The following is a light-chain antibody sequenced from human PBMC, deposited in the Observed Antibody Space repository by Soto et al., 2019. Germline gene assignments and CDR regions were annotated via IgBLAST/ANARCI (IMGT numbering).Light chain of an antibody. CDR2: GAS. J-gene: IGKJ4*01. CDR3: QQTYSDIS. V-gene: IGKV1-39*01. Sequence: DVRMTQSPSSLSASVGDTITITCRASRTVNTYLNWFQQKPGEPPRLLIYGASSLHDGVPSRFSGSGSGADFTLTISGLQPEDFASYHCQQTYSDISFRGGTKVDIK. CDR1: RTVNTY.